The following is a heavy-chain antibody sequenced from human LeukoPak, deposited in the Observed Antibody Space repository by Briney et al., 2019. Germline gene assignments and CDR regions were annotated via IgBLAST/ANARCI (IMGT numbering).Heavy chain of an antibody. CDR1: GGSISSYY. J-gene: IGHJ4*02. V-gene: IGHV4-4*07. Sequence: PSETLSLTCTVSGGSISSYYWSWIRQPAGKGLEWIGRIYTIGNTNYNPSLKSRVTMSVDTSKNQFSLKLNSVTAADTAVYYCASRGYCSSTSCPPPGYWGQGTLVTVSS. D-gene: IGHD2-2*01. CDR2: IYTIGNT. CDR3: ASRGYCSSTSCPPPGY.